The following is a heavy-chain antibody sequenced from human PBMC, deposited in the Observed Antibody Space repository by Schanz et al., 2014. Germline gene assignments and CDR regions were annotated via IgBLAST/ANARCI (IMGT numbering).Heavy chain of an antibody. V-gene: IGHV3-53*01. CDR3: AKCIGWYGRCAFDI. CDR2: IYSGGST. D-gene: IGHD6-19*01. J-gene: IGHJ3*02. CDR1: GFTVSSNY. Sequence: EVQMLESGGGLVQPGGSLRLSCVASGFTVSSNYMSWVRQAPGKGLEWVAVIYSGGSTFYTDSVKGRFTISRDNSKNTLYLQMNSLIAEDTAVYYCAKCIGWYGRCAFDIWGQGTMVTVSS.